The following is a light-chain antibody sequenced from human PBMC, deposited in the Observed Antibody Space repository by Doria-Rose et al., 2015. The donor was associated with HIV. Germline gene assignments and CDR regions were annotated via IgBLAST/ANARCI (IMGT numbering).Light chain of an antibody. Sequence: TQSPGTLSLSPGERATLSCRASQSFSSTYLALYQQKPGQAPSLLIYDGSTRATGIPDRFSASGSGTDFTLTINRLEPEDFALNYCHQYGTSWTFGQGTKVEI. V-gene: IGKV3-20*01. CDR1: QSFSSTY. J-gene: IGKJ1*01. CDR2: DGS. CDR3: HQYGTSWT.